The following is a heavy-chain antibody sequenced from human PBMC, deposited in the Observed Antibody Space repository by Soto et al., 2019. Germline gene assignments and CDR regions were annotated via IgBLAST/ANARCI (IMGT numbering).Heavy chain of an antibody. J-gene: IGHJ4*02. CDR3: TTGRSSGWYPVVGY. V-gene: IGHV3-15*01. D-gene: IGHD6-19*01. CDR1: GFTFSNAW. CDR2: IKSKTDGGTT. Sequence: GGSLRLSCAASGFTFSNAWMSWVRQAPGKGLEWVGRIKSKTDGGTTDYAAPVKGRFTISRDDSKNTLYLQMNSLKTEDTAVYYCTTGRSSGWYPVVGYWGQGTLVTVSS.